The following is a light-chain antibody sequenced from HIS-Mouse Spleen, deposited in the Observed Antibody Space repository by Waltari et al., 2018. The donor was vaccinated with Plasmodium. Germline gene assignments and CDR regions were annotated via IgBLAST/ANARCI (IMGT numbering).Light chain of an antibody. CDR3: CSYAGSSTFVV. CDR1: SRDVGLYNL. V-gene: IGLV2-23*03. J-gene: IGLJ2*01. CDR2: EGS. Sequence: QSALTQPASVSGSPGQSITISCTGTSRDVGLYNLVSWYQQHPGKAPKLMIYEGSKRPSGVSNRFSGSKSGNTASLTISGLQAEDEADYYCCSYAGSSTFVVFGGGTKLTVL.